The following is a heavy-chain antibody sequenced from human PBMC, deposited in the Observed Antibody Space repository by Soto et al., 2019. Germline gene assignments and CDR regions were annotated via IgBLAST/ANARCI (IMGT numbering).Heavy chain of an antibody. Sequence: ASVKVSCKASGYTFTSYGISWVRQAPGQGLEWMGWISAYNGNTNYAQKLQGRVTMTTDTSTSTAYMELRSLRSDDTAVYYCARDRARLNWSGYYFATAPQAGWGQGTLVTVSS. J-gene: IGHJ4*02. V-gene: IGHV1-18*01. CDR2: ISAYNGNT. CDR3: ARDRARLNWSGYYFATAPQAG. CDR1: GYTFTSYG. D-gene: IGHD3-3*01.